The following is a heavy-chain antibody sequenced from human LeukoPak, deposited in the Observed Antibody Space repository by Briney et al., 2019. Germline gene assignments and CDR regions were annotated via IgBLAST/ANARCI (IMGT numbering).Heavy chain of an antibody. V-gene: IGHV3-49*04. Sequence: GGSLRLSCTTSGFTFSDYALTWVRQAPGKGLEWVGNIRSKAHGGTREYAASVKDRFTTSRDDSKNIAYLQMSSLKIEDTAIYYCTLRRDGPHSFGFAQNWGQGSLVTVSS. CDR1: GFTFSDYA. D-gene: IGHD5-24*01. CDR3: TLRRDGPHSFGFAQN. J-gene: IGHJ4*02. CDR2: IRSKAHGGTR.